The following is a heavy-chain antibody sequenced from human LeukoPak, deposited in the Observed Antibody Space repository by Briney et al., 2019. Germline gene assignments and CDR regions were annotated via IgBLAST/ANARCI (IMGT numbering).Heavy chain of an antibody. D-gene: IGHD3-16*02. CDR3: ARIEVGGVIDCQDY. Sequence: VASVKVSRKASGYTFTVYYMHWVRQAPGQGLEWMGWINPNSGGTNYAQKFQGRVTMTRDTSISTAYMELSRLRSDDTAVYYCARIEVGGVIDCQDYWGQGTLVTVSS. V-gene: IGHV1-2*02. J-gene: IGHJ4*02. CDR1: GYTFTVYY. CDR2: INPNSGGT.